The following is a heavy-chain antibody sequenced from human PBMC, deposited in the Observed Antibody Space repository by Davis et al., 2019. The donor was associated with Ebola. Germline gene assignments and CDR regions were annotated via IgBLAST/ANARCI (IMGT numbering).Heavy chain of an antibody. CDR2: IGGHQGNT. D-gene: IGHD1-20*01. Sequence: ASVTVSCKASDFTLTNYGITWVRQAPGQGLEWLGWIGGHQGNTHYAQKVQDRVTMTRDRSTDTAYMELRGLRYDDTAVYYCARVPDILADYNSYYFDYWGRGTLVTVSS. V-gene: IGHV1-18*01. J-gene: IGHJ4*02. CDR1: DFTLTNYG. CDR3: ARVPDILADYNSYYFDY.